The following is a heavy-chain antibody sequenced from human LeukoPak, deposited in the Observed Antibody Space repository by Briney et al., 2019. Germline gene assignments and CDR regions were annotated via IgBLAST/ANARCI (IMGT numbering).Heavy chain of an antibody. J-gene: IGHJ6*03. D-gene: IGHD2-15*01. CDR2: ISRSGSTK. CDR3: ARVLRYCSGGNCYSGGLGYMDV. CDR1: GFTFSNAW. V-gene: IGHV3-11*01. Sequence: PGGSLRLSCAASGFTFSNAWMSWVRQAPGKGLEWFSSISRSGSTKYYADSVKGRFTISRDNAKNSLFLQMNSLRAEDTAVYYCARVLRYCSGGNCYSGGLGYMDVWGKGTTVTISS.